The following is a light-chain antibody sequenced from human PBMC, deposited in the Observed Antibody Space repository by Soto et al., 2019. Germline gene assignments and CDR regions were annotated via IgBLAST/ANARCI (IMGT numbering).Light chain of an antibody. CDR2: GPS. J-gene: IGKJ2*01. Sequence: EIVMTQSPATLSVSPGERATLSCRASQSVSSNLAWYQQKPGQAPRLLIYGPSTRVTRIPARFSGSGSGTEFTLTISSLQSEDFAVYYCQQYNNWPSKYTFGQGTKLEIK. CDR1: QSVSSN. CDR3: QQYNNWPSKYT. V-gene: IGKV3-15*01.